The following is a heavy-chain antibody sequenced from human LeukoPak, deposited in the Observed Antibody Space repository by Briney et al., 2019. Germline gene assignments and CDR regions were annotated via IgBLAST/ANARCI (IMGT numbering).Heavy chain of an antibody. CDR1: GFTFSSYW. D-gene: IGHD3-16*01. CDR2: IKQDGSEK. CDR3: ATTLMGVRGYFDY. J-gene: IGHJ4*02. V-gene: IGHV3-7*01. Sequence: GGSLRLSCAASGFTFSSYWMSWVRQAPGKGLEWVANIKQDGSEKYYVDSVKGRFTISRDNAKNSLYLQMNSLRAEDTAVYYCATTLMGVRGYFDYWGQGTLVTVSS.